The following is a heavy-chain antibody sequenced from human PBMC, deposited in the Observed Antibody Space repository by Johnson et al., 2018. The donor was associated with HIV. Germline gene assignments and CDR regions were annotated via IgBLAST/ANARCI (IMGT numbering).Heavy chain of an antibody. D-gene: IGHD1-14*01. J-gene: IGHJ3*02. V-gene: IGHV3-30*04. CDR2: ISYLGSQE. Sequence: QVQLVESGGGLVQPGGSLRLSCVASGFTFSSYAMHWVRQAPGKGLEWVAVISYLGSQEFYADSVKGRFTISRDNSKNMVYLQINSLETEETAVYYCAREKYNRSAATDAFDIWGQGTKVTVSS. CDR3: AREKYNRSAATDAFDI. CDR1: GFTFSSYA.